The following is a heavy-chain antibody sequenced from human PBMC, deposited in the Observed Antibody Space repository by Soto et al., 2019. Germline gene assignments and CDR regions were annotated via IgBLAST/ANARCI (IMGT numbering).Heavy chain of an antibody. D-gene: IGHD4-17*01. CDR1: GFTFFAYW. CDR2: INSDGSHT. CDR3: AKEGDYGDYAGANWFDS. Sequence: EVQLVESGGGLVQPGGSLRLSCAASGFTFFAYWIHWVRQVPGKGLVWVSRINSDGSHTSYADSVRGRFTISRDNSTNAVYLQMESLTAEDTPVYYGAKEGDYGDYAGANWFDSWGQGGLVTV. V-gene: IGHV3-74*01. J-gene: IGHJ5*01.